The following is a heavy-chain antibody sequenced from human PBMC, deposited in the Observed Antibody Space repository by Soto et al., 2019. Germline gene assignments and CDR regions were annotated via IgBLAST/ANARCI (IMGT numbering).Heavy chain of an antibody. Sequence: EVQLVESGGGLIQPGGSLRLSCAASGFTVSSNYMSWVRQAPGKGLEWVSVIYSGGSTDYADSVKGRFTISRDNSKNTVYLQMNSLRAEDTAVYYCAREGLGYCSGGSCYRGGFDIWGQGTMVSVSS. V-gene: IGHV3-53*01. D-gene: IGHD2-15*01. CDR2: IYSGGST. CDR3: AREGLGYCSGGSCYRGGFDI. CDR1: GFTVSSNY. J-gene: IGHJ3*02.